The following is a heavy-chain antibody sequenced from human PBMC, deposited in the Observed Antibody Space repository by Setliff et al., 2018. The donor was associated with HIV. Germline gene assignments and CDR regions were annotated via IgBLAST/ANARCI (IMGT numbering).Heavy chain of an antibody. D-gene: IGHD3-10*01. Sequence: SETLSLTCAVSGYSISIGYYWGWIRQPPGKGLEWIGNIYHSGSTYYNPSLKSRVTISVDTSKNRFSLKMSSVTAADTAVYYCARARGPEGYFDSWGQGTLVTVSS. V-gene: IGHV4-38-2*01. CDR3: ARARGPEGYFDS. J-gene: IGHJ4*02. CDR1: GYSISIGYY. CDR2: IYHSGST.